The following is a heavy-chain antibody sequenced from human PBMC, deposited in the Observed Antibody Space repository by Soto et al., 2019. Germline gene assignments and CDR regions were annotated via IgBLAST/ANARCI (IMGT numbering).Heavy chain of an antibody. CDR1: GYTFTNYD. J-gene: IGHJ6*02. Sequence: QVHLVQSGAEVKKPGASVKVSCKASGYTFTNYDINWVRQAPGQGLQLLGWIRTYTGNTNYAQNVQRRVTMTTDTSTSRAYMELRSLRSDATAVYYCARGYYYGSGRPTPGGMDVWGQGTTVTVSS. CDR3: ARGYYYGSGRPTPGGMDV. CDR2: IRTYTGNT. D-gene: IGHD3-10*01. V-gene: IGHV1-18*01.